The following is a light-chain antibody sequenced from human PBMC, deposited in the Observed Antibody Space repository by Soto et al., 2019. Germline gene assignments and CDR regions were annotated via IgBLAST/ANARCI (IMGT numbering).Light chain of an antibody. Sequence: QSVLTQPPSASGSPGQSVTISCTGSSNDLGGYNYVSWYQHHPGKAPKLIIYEVRERPSGVPARFSGSKSGNTASLTVSGLQAEDEADYYCSSYGGSDNLIFGGGTKLTVL. CDR3: SSYGGSDNLI. V-gene: IGLV2-8*01. J-gene: IGLJ2*01. CDR1: SNDLGGYNY. CDR2: EVR.